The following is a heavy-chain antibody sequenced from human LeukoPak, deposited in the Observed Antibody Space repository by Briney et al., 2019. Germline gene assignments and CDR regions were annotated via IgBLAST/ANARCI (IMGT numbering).Heavy chain of an antibody. D-gene: IGHD2-15*01. CDR2: ISSSSGNI. Sequence: GGSLRLSCAASGCTISSYSMNWVRQAPGKGLEWVSSISSSSGNIYYADSVKGRFTISRDNAKNSLYLQMNSLRAEDTAVYYCARDRRGYCSGGSCNSVGTDYYYGMDVWGQGSTVTVSS. CDR3: ARDRRGYCSGGSCNSVGTDYYYGMDV. V-gene: IGHV3-21*06. J-gene: IGHJ6*02. CDR1: GCTISSYS.